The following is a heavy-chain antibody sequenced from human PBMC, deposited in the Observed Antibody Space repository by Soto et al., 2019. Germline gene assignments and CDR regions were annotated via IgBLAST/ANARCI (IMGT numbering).Heavy chain of an antibody. CDR2: IIPIFGTA. Sequence: QVQLVQSGAEVKKPGSSVKVSCKASGGTFSSYAISWLRQAPGQGLEWMGGIIPIFGTANYAQKFQGRVTITADESTSTAYMELSSLRSEDTAVYYCARDHYYGSGPGRVWFDPWGQGTLVTVSS. J-gene: IGHJ5*02. V-gene: IGHV1-69*01. D-gene: IGHD3-10*01. CDR3: ARDHYYGSGPGRVWFDP. CDR1: GGTFSSYA.